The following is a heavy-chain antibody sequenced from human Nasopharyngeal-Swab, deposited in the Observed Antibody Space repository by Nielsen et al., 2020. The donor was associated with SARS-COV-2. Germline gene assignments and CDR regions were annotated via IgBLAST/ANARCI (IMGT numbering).Heavy chain of an antibody. Sequence: SETLSLTCTVTGGSISNYYWSWIRRSPGKGLEWIGYISYTGSTNYNPSLKGRVTISVDTSKNQFSLNLSSVTAADTAFYYCARHYTGSLKGAFDIWGQGTMVTVSS. V-gene: IGHV4-59*01. J-gene: IGHJ3*02. CDR1: GGSISNYY. CDR3: ARHYTGSLKGAFDI. CDR2: ISYTGST. D-gene: IGHD1-26*01.